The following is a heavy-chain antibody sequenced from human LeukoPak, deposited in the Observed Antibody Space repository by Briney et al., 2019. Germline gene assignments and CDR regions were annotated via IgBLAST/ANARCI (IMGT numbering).Heavy chain of an antibody. V-gene: IGHV4-39*07. Sequence: PSETLSLTCTVSGGSISSSSYYWGWIRQPPGKGLEWIGSIYYSGSTYYNPSLKSRVTISVDTSKNQFSLKLSSVTAADTAVYYCARELGSGSGSYYYFDYWGQGTLVTVSS. CDR2: IYYSGST. J-gene: IGHJ4*02. D-gene: IGHD3-10*01. CDR1: GGSISSSSYY. CDR3: ARELGSGSGSYYYFDY.